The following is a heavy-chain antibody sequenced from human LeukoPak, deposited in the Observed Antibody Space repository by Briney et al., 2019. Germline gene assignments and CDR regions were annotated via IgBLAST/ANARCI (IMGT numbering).Heavy chain of an antibody. Sequence: PPGGSLRLSCAASGFTFSFYVMHWVRQAPGKGLEWVAVISYDGSKEYYADSVKGRFTISRDNSKNTLYLQMNSLRAEDTAVYYCAKALSRHHDYWGQGTLVTVSS. CDR3: AKALSRHHDY. CDR2: ISYDGSKE. V-gene: IGHV3-30*18. CDR1: GFTFSFYV. J-gene: IGHJ4*02.